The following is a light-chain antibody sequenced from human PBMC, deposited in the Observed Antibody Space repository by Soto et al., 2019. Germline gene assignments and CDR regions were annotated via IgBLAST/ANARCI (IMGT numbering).Light chain of an antibody. J-gene: IGKJ2*01. CDR3: QQYNHWYT. CDR2: KAS. CDR1: ESINSW. Sequence: DIQMTQSPSTLSASVGDSVTITCRASESINSWLAWYQQKPGKAPKLLIYKASSLQSGVPSRFSGSGSETEFTLTISSLQPDDFATYYCQQYNHWYTFGQGTKLEIQ. V-gene: IGKV1-5*03.